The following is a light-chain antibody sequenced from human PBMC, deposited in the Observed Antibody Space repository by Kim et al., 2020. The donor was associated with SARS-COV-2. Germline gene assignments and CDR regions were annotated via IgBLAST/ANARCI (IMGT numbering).Light chain of an antibody. V-gene: IGKV1-5*03. CDR2: KAS. CDR3: QQYNSYSA. J-gene: IGKJ4*01. CDR1: QSISSW. Sequence: DIQMTQSPSTLSASVGDRVTITCRASQSISSWLAWYQQKPGKAPKLLIYKASSLESGVPSRFSGSGSGTEFTLTISSLQPDDFATYYCQQYNSYSALGRGTKVDIK.